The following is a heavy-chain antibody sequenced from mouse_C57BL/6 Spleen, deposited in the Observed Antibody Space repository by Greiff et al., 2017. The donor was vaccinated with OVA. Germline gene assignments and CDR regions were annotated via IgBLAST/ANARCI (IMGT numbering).Heavy chain of an antibody. Sequence: EVQLQESGGGLVKPGGSLKLSCAASGFTFSSYAMSWVRQTPEKRLEWVATISDGGSYTYYPDNVKGRFTISRDNAKNNLYLQMSHLKSEDTAMYYCARDYYGSSWYFDVWGTGTTVTVSS. V-gene: IGHV5-4*01. J-gene: IGHJ1*03. D-gene: IGHD1-1*01. CDR2: ISDGGSYT. CDR3: ARDYYGSSWYFDV. CDR1: GFTFSSYA.